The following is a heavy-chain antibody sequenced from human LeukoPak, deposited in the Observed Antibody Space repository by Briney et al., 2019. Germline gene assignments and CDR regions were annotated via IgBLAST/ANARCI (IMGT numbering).Heavy chain of an antibody. D-gene: IGHD7-27*01. J-gene: IGHJ4*02. Sequence: GGSLRLSCAASGFTFSSYGMHWVRQAPGKGLEWVAVIWFDGSNKHYADSVKGRFTISRDNSKNTLYLQMNSLRAEDTAVYYCARDRDWGCSYCSYWGQGTLVTVSS. V-gene: IGHV3-33*01. CDR1: GFTFSSYG. CDR3: ARDRDWGCSYCSY. CDR2: IWFDGSNK.